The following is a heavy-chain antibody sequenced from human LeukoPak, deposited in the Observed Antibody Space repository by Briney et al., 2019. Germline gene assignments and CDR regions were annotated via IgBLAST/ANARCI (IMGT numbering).Heavy chain of an antibody. D-gene: IGHD4-23*01. V-gene: IGHV4-31*02. CDR3: ARYGGNAHDY. J-gene: IGHJ4*02. CDR2: IYYSGTT. CDR1: GFTFSAYY. Sequence: LRLSCAASGFTFSAYYMTWIRQHPGRGLEWIGHIYYSGTTYYNSSLKSRVSISVDTSKNQFSLRLSSVTAADTAVYYWARYGGNAHDYWGQGTLVTVSS.